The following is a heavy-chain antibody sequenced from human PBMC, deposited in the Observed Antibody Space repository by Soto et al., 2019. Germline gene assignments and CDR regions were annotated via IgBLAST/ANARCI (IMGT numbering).Heavy chain of an antibody. CDR3: ARSVEGHFDY. J-gene: IGHJ4*02. V-gene: IGHV3-48*02. CDR1: GFKFSIYS. CDR2: ITSDTKTI. Sequence: GGSLRLSCAASGFKFSIYSMNWVRQAPGKGLEWSAYITSDTKTIKYADSVKGRFTVSRDNARNSVYLQMNSLSDEDTAVYYCARSVEGHFDYWGQGTVVTVSS. D-gene: IGHD6-19*01.